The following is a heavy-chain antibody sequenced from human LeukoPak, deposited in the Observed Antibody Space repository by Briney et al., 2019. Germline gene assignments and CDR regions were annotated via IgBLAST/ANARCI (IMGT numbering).Heavy chain of an antibody. Sequence: SETLSLTCAVYGGSFSGYYWSWIRQPPGKGLEWIGEINHSGSTNYNPSLKSRVTISVDTSKNQFSLKLSSVTAADTAVYYCARCRVKWLVLETSKGNWFDPWGQGTLVTVSS. CDR2: INHSGST. CDR1: GGSFSGYY. D-gene: IGHD6-19*01. J-gene: IGHJ5*02. CDR3: ARCRVKWLVLETSKGNWFDP. V-gene: IGHV4-34*01.